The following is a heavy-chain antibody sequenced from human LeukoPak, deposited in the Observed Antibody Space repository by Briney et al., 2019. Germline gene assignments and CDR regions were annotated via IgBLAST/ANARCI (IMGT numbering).Heavy chain of an antibody. CDR1: GGSISGYH. CDR3: ARVSRSYYYYYYMDV. CDR2: IYYSGSS. J-gene: IGHJ6*03. V-gene: IGHV4-59*01. Sequence: PSETLSLTCNVSGGSISGYHWSWIRQPPGKGLEWLGYIYYSGSSNYNPFLKSRVTISADTSKNQFSLKLSSVTAADTAVYYCARVSRSYYYYYYMDVWGKGTTVIVS.